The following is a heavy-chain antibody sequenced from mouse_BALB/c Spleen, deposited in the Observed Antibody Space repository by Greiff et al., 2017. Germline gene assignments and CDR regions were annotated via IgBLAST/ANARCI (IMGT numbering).Heavy chain of an antibody. CDR2: IYPGNVNT. D-gene: IGHD2-3*01. J-gene: IGHJ2*01. V-gene: IGHV1S56*01. CDR1: GYTFTSYY. CDR3: AREGNDGYYAAY. Sequence: QVQLQQSGPELVKPGASVRISCKASGYTFTSYYIHWVKQRPGPGLEWIGWIYPGNVNTKYNEKFKGKATLTADKSSSTAYMQLSSLTSEDSAVYFCAREGNDGYYAAYWGQGTTLTVSS.